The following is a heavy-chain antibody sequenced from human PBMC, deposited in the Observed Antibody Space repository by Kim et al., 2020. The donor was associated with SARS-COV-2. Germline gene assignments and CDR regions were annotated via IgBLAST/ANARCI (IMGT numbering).Heavy chain of an antibody. V-gene: IGHV3-33*06. Sequence: GGSLRLSCAASRFNFRSYGMHWVRQAPGKGLEWVAVIWYDGSNKYYADSVRGRFTISRDNSKNMLYLQMNSLRAEDTAVYYCAKDRTTATTGFIDYWGQGTLVTVSS. CDR1: RFNFRSYG. CDR2: IWYDGSNK. CDR3: AKDRTTATTGFIDY. D-gene: IGHD1-1*01. J-gene: IGHJ4*02.